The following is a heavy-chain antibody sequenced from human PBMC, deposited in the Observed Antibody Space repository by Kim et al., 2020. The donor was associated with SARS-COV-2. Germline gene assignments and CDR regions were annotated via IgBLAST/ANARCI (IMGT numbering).Heavy chain of an antibody. D-gene: IGHD6-19*01. CDR1: GFNFEDYW. V-gene: IGHV3-7*01. CDR3: VRGRMGNSGRYGAY. J-gene: IGHJ4*02. Sequence: GGSLRLSCEGSGFNFEDYWMSWVRQAPGKGLEWVANIKQNGGAQYYVASVKGRFTISRDNAKNSLFLQMNTLRHDDTAVYYCVRGRMGNSGRYGAYWGQGTLVTVSS. CDR2: IKQNGGAQ.